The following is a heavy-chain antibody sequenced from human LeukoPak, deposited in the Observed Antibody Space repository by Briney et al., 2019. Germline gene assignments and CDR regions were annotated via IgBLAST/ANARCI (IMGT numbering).Heavy chain of an antibody. V-gene: IGHV1-69*01. CDR1: GGTFSSYA. CDR2: IIPIFGTA. J-gene: IGHJ4*02. Sequence: SVKVSCKASGGTFSSYAISWVRQAPGQGLEWMGGIIPIFGTANYAQKFQGRVTITADESMSTAYMELSSLRSEDTAVYYCAGRWFRGRYYFDYWGQGTLVTVSS. D-gene: IGHD2-15*01. CDR3: AGRWFRGRYYFDY.